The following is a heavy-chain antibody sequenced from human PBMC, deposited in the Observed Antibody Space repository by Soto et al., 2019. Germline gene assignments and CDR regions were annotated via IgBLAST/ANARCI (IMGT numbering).Heavy chain of an antibody. V-gene: IGHV3-23*01. Sequence: EVQLLESGGGLVQPGGSLRLSCAASGFTFSNYVMSWVRQAPGKGLEWVSVISNNGGSTYYADSVKGRFTISRDNSKNTLYLQMNSLRAEDTAVYYCAKDESAGYYYFDYWGQGTLVTVSS. CDR1: GFTFSNYV. J-gene: IGHJ4*02. CDR3: AKDESAGYYYFDY. D-gene: IGHD3-9*01. CDR2: ISNNGGST.